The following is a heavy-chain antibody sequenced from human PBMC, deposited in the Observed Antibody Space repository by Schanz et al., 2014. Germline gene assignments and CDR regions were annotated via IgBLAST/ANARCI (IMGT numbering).Heavy chain of an antibody. D-gene: IGHD1-1*01. CDR3: TRDSRTWNNWFDS. CDR1: GFTFTDHA. J-gene: IGHJ5*01. V-gene: IGHV3-49*04. Sequence: EEQLVESGGGLVQPGRSLTLSCTTSGFTFTDHALSWVRQAPGQGLQWVGFIRSKDYGGPPEYVAPVKGRFTISRDDSRGIAYLHRTSLKTEDTGVYYCTRDSRTWNNWFDSWGQGTLVIVSS. CDR2: IRSKDYGGPP.